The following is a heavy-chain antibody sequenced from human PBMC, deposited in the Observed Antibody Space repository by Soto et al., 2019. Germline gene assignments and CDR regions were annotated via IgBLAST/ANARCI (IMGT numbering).Heavy chain of an antibody. Sequence: GASLKLSCKGFGYSFAVYWIAWVRQMPGKGLEWMGIIYPGDSDTKYSPSFEGQVTISADKSISTAYLQWSSLEASDTAMYYCARKDGFGLYHFDYGGQGALGTVSS. CDR1: GYSFAVYW. CDR3: ARKDGFGLYHFDY. V-gene: IGHV5-51*01. CDR2: IYPGDSDT. J-gene: IGHJ4*02. D-gene: IGHD3-10*01.